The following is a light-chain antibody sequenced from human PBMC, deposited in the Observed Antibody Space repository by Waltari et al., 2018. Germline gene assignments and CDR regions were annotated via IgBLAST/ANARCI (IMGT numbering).Light chain of an antibody. CDR1: RSNLGTGYD. CDR3: QSYDTSLRAWL. Sequence: QPVLTQPPSVSGAPGQSVTISCTGSRSNLGTGYDVHWYQHLPGTPPKLLILGNNKRPSGVPHRFAGFRSGTSASLAITGLQIDDEAKYYCQSYDTSLRAWLFGGGTELTVL. V-gene: IGLV1-40*01. CDR2: GNN. J-gene: IGLJ3*02.